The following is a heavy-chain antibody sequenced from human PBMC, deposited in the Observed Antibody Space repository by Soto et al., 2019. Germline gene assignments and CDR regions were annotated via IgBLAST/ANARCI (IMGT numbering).Heavy chain of an antibody. Sequence: QVQLVQSGAEVKKPGASVKISCKASGYTFTSYYMHWVRQAPGQGLEWMGINNPSGGSTNYAQKLQGRVGMTKNTSTSTVHMELNSLRSEDTAVYYCARPPYPGCINAVCYPLDYWGQGTLVTVSS. CDR2: NNPSGGST. J-gene: IGHJ4*02. D-gene: IGHD2-8*01. V-gene: IGHV1-46*01. CDR3: ARPPYPGCINAVCYPLDY. CDR1: GYTFTSYY.